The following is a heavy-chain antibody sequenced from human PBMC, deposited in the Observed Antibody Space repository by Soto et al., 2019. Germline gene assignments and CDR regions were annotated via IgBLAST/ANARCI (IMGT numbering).Heavy chain of an antibody. CDR1: GASISSTYW. Sequence: QLRESGPGLVKPSGTLSLTCFVSGASISSTYWWSWVRQTPGKRLEWIGQIYHTGTTSYNPSLKNRVTISLDKSNNQFSLRLTSMPAAHTAVYYCATLPPRIVVVMTDLPTWGQGTLVTVSS. V-gene: IGHV4-4*02. CDR2: IYHTGTT. D-gene: IGHD2-15*01. CDR3: ATLPPRIVVVMTDLPT. J-gene: IGHJ5*02.